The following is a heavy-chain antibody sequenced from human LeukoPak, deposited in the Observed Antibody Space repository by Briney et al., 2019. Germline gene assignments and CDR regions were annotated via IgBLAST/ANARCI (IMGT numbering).Heavy chain of an antibody. CDR2: INPIYGAA. J-gene: IGHJ4*02. D-gene: IGHD3-3*01. Sequence: SSVKVSRKSSGGTFSSYAISWVRQAPAQGLEWMGVINPIYGAANYAQKFQGRVTITTDESTSTAYMELSSLRSENTAVYYCARGPAYYDFWSGYYPPYYFDYWGQGTLVTVSS. V-gene: IGHV1-69*05. CDR3: ARGPAYYDFWSGYYPPYYFDY. CDR1: GGTFSSYA.